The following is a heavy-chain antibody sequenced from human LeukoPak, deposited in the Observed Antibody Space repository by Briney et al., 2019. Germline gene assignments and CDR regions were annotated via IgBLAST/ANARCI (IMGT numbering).Heavy chain of an antibody. CDR1: GFTFSSYA. Sequence: GGSLRLSCAASGFTFSSYAMSWVRQAPGKGLEWVSAISGSGGSTYYPDSVKGRFTISRDNSKNTLCLQMNSLRAEDTAVYYCANDGGYSYGRPFDYWGQGTLVTVSS. V-gene: IGHV3-23*01. J-gene: IGHJ4*02. D-gene: IGHD5-18*01. CDR3: ANDGGYSYGRPFDY. CDR2: ISGSGGST.